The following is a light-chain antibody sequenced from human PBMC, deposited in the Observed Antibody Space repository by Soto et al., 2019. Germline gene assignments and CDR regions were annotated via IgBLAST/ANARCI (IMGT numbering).Light chain of an antibody. V-gene: IGKV3-11*01. CDR3: QQRSSWPIT. Sequence: EVVMTQSPATLSASPGERATLSCWASETVATNLAWYQQKPGQAPRLLISGASTRAAGISDRFRGSGSGTEFTLTISILEPEDFAVYYCQQRSSWPITFGQGTRLEIK. J-gene: IGKJ5*01. CDR2: GAS. CDR1: ETVATN.